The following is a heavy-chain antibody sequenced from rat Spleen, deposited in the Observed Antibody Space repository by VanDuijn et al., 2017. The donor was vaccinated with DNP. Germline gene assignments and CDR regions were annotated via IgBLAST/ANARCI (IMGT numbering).Heavy chain of an antibody. CDR2: INSAGST. CDR1: YYSITSSYR. D-gene: IGHD4-3*01. Sequence: EVQLQESGPGLVKPSQSLSLTCSVNYYSITSSYRWNWIRLFPGNKLEWMGYINSAGSTDNNPSLKSRISITRDTSKNQFFLQLNSITTEDTATYYCARHLDSGPYYALDAWGQGISVTVSS. V-gene: IGHV3-3*01. J-gene: IGHJ4*01. CDR3: ARHLDSGPYYALDA.